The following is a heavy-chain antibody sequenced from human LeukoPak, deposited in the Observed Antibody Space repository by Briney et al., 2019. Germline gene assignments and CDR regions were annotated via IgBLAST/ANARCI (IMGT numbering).Heavy chain of an antibody. V-gene: IGHV3-21*01. Sequence: GGSLRLSCAASGFTFSSYSMNWVRQAPGKGLEWVSSISSSSSYIYYADSVKGRFTISRDNAKSSLYLQMNSLRAEDTAVYYCARDGIVGATEFGRGYWFDPWGQGTLVTVSS. CDR2: ISSSSSYI. CDR1: GFTFSSYS. CDR3: ARDGIVGATEFGRGYWFDP. D-gene: IGHD1-26*01. J-gene: IGHJ5*02.